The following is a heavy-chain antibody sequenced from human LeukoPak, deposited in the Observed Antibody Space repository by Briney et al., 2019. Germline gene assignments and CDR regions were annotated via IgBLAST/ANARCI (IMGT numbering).Heavy chain of an antibody. Sequence: PGGSLRLSCAASGFIFSAYAMSWVRQAPGQGLEWVSVIGTGGETHYADSVQGRFTISRDNSKSTLCLQMNSLRAEDTAVYYCAKQLGYCSDGSCYFPYWGQGTLVTVSS. J-gene: IGHJ4*02. CDR1: GFIFSAYA. CDR2: IGTGGET. D-gene: IGHD2-15*01. V-gene: IGHV3-23*01. CDR3: AKQLGYCSDGSCYFPY.